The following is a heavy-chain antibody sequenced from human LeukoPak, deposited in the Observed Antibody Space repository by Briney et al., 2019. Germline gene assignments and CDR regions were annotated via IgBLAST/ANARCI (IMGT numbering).Heavy chain of an antibody. J-gene: IGHJ4*02. CDR2: ISYDGSNK. Sequence: PGGSLRLSCAASGFTFSSYGMHWVRQAPGKGLEWVAVISYDGSNKYYADSVKGRFTISRDNAKNSLYLQMNSLRAEDTAVYYCARYYGDDGDYNPIDYWGQGTLVTVSS. V-gene: IGHV3-30*03. D-gene: IGHD4-17*01. CDR3: ARYYGDDGDYNPIDY. CDR1: GFTFSSYG.